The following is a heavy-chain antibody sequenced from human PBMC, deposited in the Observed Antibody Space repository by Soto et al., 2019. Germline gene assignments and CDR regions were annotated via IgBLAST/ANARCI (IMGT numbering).Heavy chain of an antibody. D-gene: IGHD3-22*01. CDR1: CGSFSGYY. V-gene: IGHV4-34*01. Sequence: SEPLSLTCAVYCGSFSGYYWSWIRQPPGKGLEWIGEINHSGSTNYNPSLKSRVTISVDTSKNQFSLKLSSVTAADTAVYYCGRVTMILLAIVDYWGKRRLVTVSS. CDR3: GRVTMILLAIVDY. CDR2: INHSGST. J-gene: IGHJ4*02.